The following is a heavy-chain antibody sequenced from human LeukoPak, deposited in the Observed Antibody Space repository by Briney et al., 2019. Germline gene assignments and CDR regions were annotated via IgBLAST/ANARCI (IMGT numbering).Heavy chain of an antibody. CDR1: GFTFSIYD. V-gene: IGHV3-13*01. Sequence: GGSLRLSCAASGFTFSIYDMHWVRQARGKPLEWVSAIATTGDSYHPGSVKGRFTISRENAKNSSYLQMNSLRAGDTAVYYCARGTVTAGAFDCWGQGTLVTVSS. D-gene: IGHD4-17*01. CDR3: ARGTVTAGAFDC. CDR2: IATTGDS. J-gene: IGHJ4*02.